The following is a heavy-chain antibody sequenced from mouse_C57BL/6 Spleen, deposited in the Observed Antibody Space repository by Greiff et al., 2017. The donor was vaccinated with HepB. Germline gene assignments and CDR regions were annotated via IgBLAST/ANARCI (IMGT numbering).Heavy chain of an antibody. CDR3: ARVYDYYAMDY. V-gene: IGHV5-16*01. CDR1: GFTFSDYY. D-gene: IGHD2-3*01. J-gene: IGHJ4*01. Sequence: EVKLMESEGGLVQPGSSMKLSCTASGFTFSDYYMAWVRQVPEKGLEWVANINYDGSSTYYLDSLKSRFIISRDNAKNILYLQMSSLKSEDTATYYCARVYDYYAMDYWGQGTSVTVSS. CDR2: INYDGSST.